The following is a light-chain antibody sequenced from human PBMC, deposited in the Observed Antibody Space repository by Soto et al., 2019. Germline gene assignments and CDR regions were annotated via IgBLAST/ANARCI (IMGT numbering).Light chain of an antibody. Sequence: DIQITHSPSYLSASALDTVTLAFRASQSINNFLNWYQQKPGKAPKVLIYAASSLQSGVPSRFSGSGSGTDFTLTITSLQSEDFATYYCKHSLSALTCGGGNTVDIK. CDR1: QSINNF. CDR2: AAS. J-gene: IGKJ4*01. CDR3: KHSLSALT. V-gene: IGKV1-39*01.